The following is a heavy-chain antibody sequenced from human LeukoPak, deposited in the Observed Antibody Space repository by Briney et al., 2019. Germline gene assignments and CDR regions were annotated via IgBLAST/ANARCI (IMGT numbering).Heavy chain of an antibody. J-gene: IGHJ3*02. CDR3: ARFATILTGYYSAFDI. Sequence: GESLKISCKGSGYSFTSYWIGWVRQMPGKGLEWMGIIYPGDSDTRYSPSFQGQVTISADKSISTAYLQWSSLKASDTAMYYCARFATILTGYYSAFDIWGQGTMVTVSS. D-gene: IGHD3-9*01. CDR1: GYSFTSYW. CDR2: IYPGDSDT. V-gene: IGHV5-51*01.